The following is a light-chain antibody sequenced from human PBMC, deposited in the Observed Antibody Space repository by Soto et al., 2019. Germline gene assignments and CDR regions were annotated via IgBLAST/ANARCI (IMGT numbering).Light chain of an antibody. CDR2: DVT. CDR3: SSYTSSDSLVL. J-gene: IGLJ2*01. V-gene: IGLV2-14*01. CDR1: NSDVGAYNY. Sequence: QSVLTQPASVSGSPGQSITISCTGTNSDVGAYNYVSWYQQYPGKAPKLIIYDVTTRPSGVSNRFSGSKSGNTASLTISGLQAEDEADYYCSSYTSSDSLVLFGGGTKLTVL.